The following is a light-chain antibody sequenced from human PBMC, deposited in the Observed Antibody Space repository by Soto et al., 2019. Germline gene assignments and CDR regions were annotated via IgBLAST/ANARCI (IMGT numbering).Light chain of an antibody. CDR2: EVA. J-gene: IGLJ3*02. V-gene: IGLV2-8*01. CDR3: SSHAGNNKWE. Sequence: QSALTQPPSASGSPGQSVTISCTGTSSDVGAYNWVSWYQQHPGKAPKLIISEVAKRPSGVPDRFSGPRSGNTASLTVSGLQPEDEADYYCSSHAGNNKWEFGGGTKLTVL. CDR1: SSDVGAYNW.